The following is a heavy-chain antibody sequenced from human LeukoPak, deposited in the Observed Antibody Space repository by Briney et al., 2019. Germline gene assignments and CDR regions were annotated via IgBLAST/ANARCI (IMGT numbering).Heavy chain of an antibody. CDR1: GGSFSGYY. V-gene: IGHV4-34*01. J-gene: IGHJ6*02. CDR3: ARARVREITRGYYYYGMDV. D-gene: IGHD3-10*01. CDR2: INHSGST. Sequence: SETLSLTCAVYGGSFSGYYWSWIRQPPGKGLEWIGEINHSGSTNYNPSLKSRVTISVDTSKNQFSLKLSSVTAADTAVYYCARARVREITRGYYYYGMDVWGQGTTVTVSS.